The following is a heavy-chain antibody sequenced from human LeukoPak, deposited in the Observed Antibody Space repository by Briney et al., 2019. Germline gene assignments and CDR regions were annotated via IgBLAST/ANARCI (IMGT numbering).Heavy chain of an antibody. Sequence: SETLSLTCTVSGGSITGYYWTWIRQPAGKGLEWIGRVSDTGRAYYNPSLERRVTISLDASNNRFSLKVTSVTAADTAVYYCARGTDMTPLTRYYSFVYWGQGALVSVSS. J-gene: IGHJ4*02. V-gene: IGHV4-4*07. CDR2: VSDTGRA. D-gene: IGHD2-21*01. CDR1: GGSITGYY. CDR3: ARGTDMTPLTRYYSFVY.